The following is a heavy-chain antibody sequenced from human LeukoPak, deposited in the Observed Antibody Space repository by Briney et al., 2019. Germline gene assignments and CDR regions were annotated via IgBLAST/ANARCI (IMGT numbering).Heavy chain of an antibody. Sequence: SETLSLTCTVSGGSISSYYWSWIRQPPGKGLEWIGYIYYSGSTNYNPSLKSRVTISVDTSKNQFSLKLSSVTAADTAVYYCARRGTDPDWYFDLWGRGTLVTVSS. V-gene: IGHV4-59*08. CDR1: GGSISSYY. D-gene: IGHD1-1*01. J-gene: IGHJ2*01. CDR2: IYYSGST. CDR3: ARRGTDPDWYFDL.